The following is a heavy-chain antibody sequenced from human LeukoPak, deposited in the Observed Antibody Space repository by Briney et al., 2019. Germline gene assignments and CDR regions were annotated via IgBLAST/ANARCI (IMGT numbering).Heavy chain of an antibody. Sequence: SETLSLTCTVSGGSISSYYWSWIRQPPGKGLEWIGYIYYSGSTNYNPSLKSRVNISVDTSKNQFSLKLSSVTAADTAVYYCARGGTYYYDSSGYCLDYWGQGTLVTVSS. V-gene: IGHV4-59*01. CDR3: ARGGTYYYDSSGYCLDY. CDR2: IYYSGST. D-gene: IGHD3-22*01. CDR1: GGSISSYY. J-gene: IGHJ4*02.